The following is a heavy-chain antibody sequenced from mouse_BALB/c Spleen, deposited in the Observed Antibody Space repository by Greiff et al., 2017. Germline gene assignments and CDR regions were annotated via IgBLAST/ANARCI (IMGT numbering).Heavy chain of an antibody. CDR2: ISSGGST. CDR3: ARRDGYYGGFAY. V-gene: IGHV5-6-5*01. D-gene: IGHD2-3*01. J-gene: IGHJ3*01. CDR1: GFTFSSYA. Sequence: DVLLVESGGGLVKPGVSLKLSCAASGFTFSSYAMSWVRQTPEKRLEWVASISSGGSTYYPDSVKGRFTISRDNARNILYLQMSSLRSEDTAMYYCARRDGYYGGFAYWGQGTLVTVSA.